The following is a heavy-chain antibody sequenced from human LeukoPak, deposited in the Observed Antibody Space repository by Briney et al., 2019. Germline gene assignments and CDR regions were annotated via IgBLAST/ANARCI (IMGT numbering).Heavy chain of an antibody. CDR2: ISGSGGST. D-gene: IGHD2-15*01. J-gene: IGHJ6*02. CDR3: ARDDCSGGSCYYYYGMDV. Sequence: GGSLRLSCAASGFTFSSYAMSWVRQAPGKGLEWVSAISGSGGSTYYADSVKGRFTISRDNSKNTLYLQMNSLRAEDTAVYYCARDDCSGGSCYYYYGMDVWGQGTTVTVSS. CDR1: GFTFSSYA. V-gene: IGHV3-23*01.